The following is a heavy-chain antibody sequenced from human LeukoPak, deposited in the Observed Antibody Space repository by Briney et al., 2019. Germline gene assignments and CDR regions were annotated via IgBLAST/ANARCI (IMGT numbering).Heavy chain of an antibody. CDR3: ARHGITMVRGVIPHDAFDI. D-gene: IGHD3-10*01. V-gene: IGHV1-69*13. CDR1: GGTFSSYA. Sequence: GASVKVSCKASGGTFSSYAISWVRQAPGQGLEWMGGIIPIFGTANYAQKFQGRVTITADESTSTAYMELSSLKASDTAMYYCARHGITMVRGVIPHDAFDIWGQGTMVTVSS. J-gene: IGHJ3*02. CDR2: IIPIFGTA.